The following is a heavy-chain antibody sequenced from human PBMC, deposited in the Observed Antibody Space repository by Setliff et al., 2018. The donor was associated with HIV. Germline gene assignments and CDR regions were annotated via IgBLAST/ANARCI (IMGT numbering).Heavy chain of an antibody. Sequence: ASVKVSCKASGYTFTDYFIHWVRQAPGQGLEWMGRINPSRHNTIYAPRYQGRVTMTRDTSISTAYMELGGLRSDDTAVYYCAGNYGADSNYFDYWGQGTLVTVSS. CDR2: INPSRHNT. J-gene: IGHJ4*02. V-gene: IGHV1-2*06. CDR1: GYTFTDYF. D-gene: IGHD4-17*01. CDR3: AGNYGADSNYFDY.